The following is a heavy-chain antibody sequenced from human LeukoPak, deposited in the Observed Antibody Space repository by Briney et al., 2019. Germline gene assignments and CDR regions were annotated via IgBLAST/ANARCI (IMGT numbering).Heavy chain of an antibody. Sequence: GESLKISCKGSGYNFTDYWIGWVRQMPGKGLEWMGIIYPGDSDTTYNPSFQGQVTISADKSISTAYLQWSSLKASDTAMYYCARGSTFFAHYDSSGYYSAFDIWGQGTMVTVSS. J-gene: IGHJ3*02. CDR3: ARGSTFFAHYDSSGYYSAFDI. D-gene: IGHD3-22*01. CDR1: GYNFTDYW. V-gene: IGHV5-51*01. CDR2: IYPGDSDT.